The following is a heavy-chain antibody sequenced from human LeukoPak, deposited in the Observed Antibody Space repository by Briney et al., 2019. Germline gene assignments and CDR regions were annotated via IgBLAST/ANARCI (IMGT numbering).Heavy chain of an antibody. CDR2: MNPNSGNT. J-gene: IGHJ3*02. V-gene: IGHV1-8*02. Sequence: ASVKVSCKASGGTFSSYAISWVRQATGQGLEWMGWMNPNSGNTGYAQKFQGRVTMTRNTSISTAYMELSSLRSEDTAVYYCARGRKQWLLYDAFDIWGQGTMVTVSS. CDR1: GGTFSSYA. D-gene: IGHD6-19*01. CDR3: ARGRKQWLLYDAFDI.